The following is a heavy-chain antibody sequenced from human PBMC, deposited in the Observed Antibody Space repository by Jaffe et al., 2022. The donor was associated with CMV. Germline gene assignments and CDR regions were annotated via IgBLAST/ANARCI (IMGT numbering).Heavy chain of an antibody. V-gene: IGHV5-51*01. CDR1: GYIFINNW. CDR3: ARRPAGYYYYMDV. J-gene: IGHJ6*03. Sequence: EVQLVQSGAEVKQPGESLKISCKASGYIFINNWIAWVRQMPGKGLEWMGIIYPADSETRYSPSFQGQVTISVDKSINTAYLHWSSLKASDSAVYYCARRPAGYYYYMDVWGKGTTVTVSS. CDR2: IYPADSET.